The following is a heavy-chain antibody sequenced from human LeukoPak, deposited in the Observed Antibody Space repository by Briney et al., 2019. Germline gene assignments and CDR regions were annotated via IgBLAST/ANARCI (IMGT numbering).Heavy chain of an antibody. Sequence: GGSLRLSCAASGFTFSSHWMHWVRQGPGKGLVWVSRINSDGSSTTYADSVKGRFTISRDNSKNTLYLQMNSLRAEDTAVYYCARRAGAYSHPYDYWGQGTLVTVSS. D-gene: IGHD4/OR15-4a*01. J-gene: IGHJ4*02. CDR1: GFTFSSHW. CDR2: INSDGSST. V-gene: IGHV3-74*01. CDR3: ARRAGAYSHPYDY.